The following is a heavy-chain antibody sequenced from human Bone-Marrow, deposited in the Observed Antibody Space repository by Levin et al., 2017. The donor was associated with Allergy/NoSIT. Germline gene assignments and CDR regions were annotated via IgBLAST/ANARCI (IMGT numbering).Heavy chain of an antibody. D-gene: IGHD2-2*01. V-gene: IGHV3-13*04. J-gene: IGHJ4*02. CDR2: IGTAADS. Sequence: GESLKISCAASGFTFSSYDMHWVRQATGRGLEWVSAIGTAADSYYSGSVKGRFTVSRDNAKNSFYLQMNSLRAGDTAVYYCARVALPRYCTSTSCSDSGYYFDYWGQGTLVTVSS. CDR1: GFTFSSYD. CDR3: ARVALPRYCTSTSCSDSGYYFDY.